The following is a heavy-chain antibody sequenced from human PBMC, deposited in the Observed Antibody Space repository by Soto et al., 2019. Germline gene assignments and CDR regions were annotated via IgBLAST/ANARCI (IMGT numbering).Heavy chain of an antibody. V-gene: IGHV4-31*03. CDR1: GDSITSGGYY. Sequence: QVQLQESGPGLVKPSQTLSLTCTVSGDSITSGGYYYSWIRQHPGQGLEWIGYIFHRGSTLSNPSLRGRVTLSADTSKNHLSLKLTSVTAADTAVYFCVRGGISGHWFDPWGQGTLVTFSA. J-gene: IGHJ5*02. D-gene: IGHD3-3*02. CDR2: IFHRGST. CDR3: VRGGISGHWFDP.